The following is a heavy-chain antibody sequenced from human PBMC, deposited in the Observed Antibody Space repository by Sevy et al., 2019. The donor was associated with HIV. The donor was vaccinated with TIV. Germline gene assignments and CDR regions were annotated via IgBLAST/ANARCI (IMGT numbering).Heavy chain of an antibody. CDR2: ISYDGSNK. D-gene: IGHD4-4*01. Sequence: GGSLRLSCAASGFPFSTYALHWVRQAPGKGLEWVAVISYDGSNKYYADSVKGRFTISRVSSKNTLYLQMNSLTTEDTAVYDCARDLRSNYNNYFDPWGQGTMVTVSS. J-gene: IGHJ5*02. V-gene: IGHV3-30-3*01. CDR1: GFPFSTYA. CDR3: ARDLRSNYNNYFDP.